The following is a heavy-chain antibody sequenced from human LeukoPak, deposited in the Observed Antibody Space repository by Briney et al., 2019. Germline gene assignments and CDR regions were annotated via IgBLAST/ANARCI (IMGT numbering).Heavy chain of an antibody. D-gene: IGHD2-2*01. J-gene: IGHJ5*02. CDR2: INPNSGGT. V-gene: IGHV1-2*06. CDR3: ARVIRTVVVPAAIPYNWFDP. CDR1: GYTFTGYY. Sequence: ASVKVSCKASGYTFTGYYMHWVRQAPGQGLEWMGRINPNSGGTNYAQKFQGRVTMTRDTSISTAYMELSRLRSDDTAVYYCARVIRTVVVPAAIPYNWFDPWGQGTLVTVSS.